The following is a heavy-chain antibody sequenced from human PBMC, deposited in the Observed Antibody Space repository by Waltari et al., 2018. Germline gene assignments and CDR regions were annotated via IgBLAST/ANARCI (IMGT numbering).Heavy chain of an antibody. D-gene: IGHD3-16*02. Sequence: EVQLLESAGGLVQPGEALRLSCAASGFTFMGFAMTWVRRAPGVGLECVAAISGGGATPFYADSVKGRFTIVRDNSSDTVYLQMNRLRVDDSAVYYCAKGRRGYTNYFFDSWGQGTLVSVSS. V-gene: IGHV3-23*01. J-gene: IGHJ4*02. CDR1: GFTFMGFA. CDR2: ISGGGATP. CDR3: AKGRRGYTNYFFDS.